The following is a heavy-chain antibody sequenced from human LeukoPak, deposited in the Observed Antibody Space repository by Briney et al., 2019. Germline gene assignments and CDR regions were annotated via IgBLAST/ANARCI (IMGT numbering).Heavy chain of an antibody. CDR3: ARDSHDYGGAFDI. D-gene: IGHD4-23*01. CDR1: GGSISSYY. Sequence: SETLSLTCTVSGGSISSYYWSWIRQPPGKGLEWIGYIYYSGSTNYNPSLKSRVTISVDTSKNQFSLKLSSVTAADTAVYYCARDSHDYGGAFDIWGQGTVVTVSS. V-gene: IGHV4-59*12. J-gene: IGHJ3*02. CDR2: IYYSGST.